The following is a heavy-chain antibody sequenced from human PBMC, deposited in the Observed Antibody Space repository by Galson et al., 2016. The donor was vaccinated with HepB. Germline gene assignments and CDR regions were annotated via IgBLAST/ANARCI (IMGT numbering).Heavy chain of an antibody. CDR3: VRKSTTGSGDSFQM. CDR1: GFTFSTYW. J-gene: IGHJ3*02. CDR2: INSDGSST. Sequence: SLRLSCAASGFTFSTYWMHWVRQAPGKGLVWVSRINSDGSSTTYAASVKGRFTVSRDNAKNTLYLQINSLRAEDTAVYYCVRKSTTGSGDSFQMWGQGTMVTVSS. D-gene: IGHD1-14*01. V-gene: IGHV3-74*01.